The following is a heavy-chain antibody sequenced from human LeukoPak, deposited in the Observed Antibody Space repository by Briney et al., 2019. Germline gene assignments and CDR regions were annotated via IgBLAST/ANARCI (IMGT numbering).Heavy chain of an antibody. V-gene: IGHV4-39*07. CDR2: IFYSGST. CDR1: GGSISTSNYY. J-gene: IGHJ6*03. Sequence: PSETLSLTCTVSGGSISTSNYYWGWIRQPPGKGLEWIGNIFYSGSTYYSPSLRSRVTISLDTSRNQFSLKLNSVTAADTAVYYCARGVRHYYYYYMDVWGKGTTVTVSS. CDR3: ARGVRHYYYYYMDV.